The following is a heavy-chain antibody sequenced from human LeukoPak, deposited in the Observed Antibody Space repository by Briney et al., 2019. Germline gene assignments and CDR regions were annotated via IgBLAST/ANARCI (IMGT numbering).Heavy chain of an antibody. CDR1: GFTFSSYS. Sequence: PGGSLRLSCAASGFTFSSYSMNWVRQAPGKGLEWVSSISSSSSYIFYADSVKGRFTISRDNAKNSLYLQMNSLRAEDTALYYCAKDSAIWRARPIAHDYWGQGTLVTVSS. CDR2: ISSSSSYI. CDR3: AKDSAIWRARPIAHDY. J-gene: IGHJ4*02. V-gene: IGHV3-21*04. D-gene: IGHD6-6*01.